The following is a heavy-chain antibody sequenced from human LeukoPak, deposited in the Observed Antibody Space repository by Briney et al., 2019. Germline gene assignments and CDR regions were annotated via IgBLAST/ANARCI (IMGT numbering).Heavy chain of an antibody. CDR2: IFYSGST. Sequence: GSLRLSCAASGFTFNNYNMNWVRQPPGKGLEWIGSIFYSGSTYYNPSLESRVTISVDTSKNQFSLKLTSVTAADTAVYYCARRNGQYYFDYWGQGTLVTVSS. V-gene: IGHV4-39*01. CDR3: ARRNGQYYFDY. CDR1: GFTFNNYN. D-gene: IGHD4-17*01. J-gene: IGHJ4*02.